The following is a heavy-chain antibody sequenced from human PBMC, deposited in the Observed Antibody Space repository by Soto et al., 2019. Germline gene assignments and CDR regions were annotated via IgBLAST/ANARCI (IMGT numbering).Heavy chain of an antibody. CDR3: ARGSATRVNVAVPAAPEYYYYYMDV. J-gene: IGHJ6*03. V-gene: IGHV1-8*01. CDR1: GYTFTGYD. Sequence: GASVKVSCTASGYTFTGYDINWVRQATGQGLEWMGWMNPNSGNTGYAQKFQGRVTMTRNTSISTAYMELSSLRSEDTAVYYCARGSATRVNVAVPAAPEYYYYYMDVWGKGTTVTVSS. D-gene: IGHD2-2*01. CDR2: MNPNSGNT.